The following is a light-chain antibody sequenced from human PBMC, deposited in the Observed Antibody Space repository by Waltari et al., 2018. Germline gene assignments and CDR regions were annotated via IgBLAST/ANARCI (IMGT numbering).Light chain of an antibody. CDR3: LQHSGYPIT. J-gene: IGKJ4*01. CDR2: TAS. V-gene: IGKV1-17*03. Sequence: DIQMTQSPSAMSASVGDRVTITCRASQGIRNYLAWVQQKPGNAPKRLIYTASSLQSGVPSRFSGSGSETEFTLTISSLQPEDFATYYCLQHSGYPITFGGGTKVEIK. CDR1: QGIRNY.